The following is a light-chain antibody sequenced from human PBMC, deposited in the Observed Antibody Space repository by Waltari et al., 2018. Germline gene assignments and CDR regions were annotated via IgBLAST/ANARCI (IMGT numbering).Light chain of an antibody. Sequence: QSALTQPASVSGSPGQSITISCTGTSSDVVGYNYVSWYQQHPGKAPKLMIYDVSNRPSGVSNRFSGSKSGNTASLTISGLQAEDEADYYCSSYTSSSKYVFGTGTKVTVL. J-gene: IGLJ1*01. CDR1: SSDVVGYNY. CDR2: DVS. CDR3: SSYTSSSKYV. V-gene: IGLV2-14*03.